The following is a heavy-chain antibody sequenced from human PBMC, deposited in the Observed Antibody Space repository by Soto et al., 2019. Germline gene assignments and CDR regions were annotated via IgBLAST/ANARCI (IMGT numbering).Heavy chain of an antibody. CDR2: TRNKANGYTT. CDR3: VRNNGLNRYFDL. CDR1: EFIVSDHY. Sequence: EVQLVESGGGLVQPGGSLRLSCAAAEFIVSDHYMDWVRRAPGKGLEWIVRTRNKANGYTTEYAASVKGRFTISRDDSKNSVDLQMNSLKADDTAVYYCVRNNGLNRYFDLWGRGTLVTVSS. J-gene: IGHJ2*01. V-gene: IGHV3-72*01. D-gene: IGHD2-8*01.